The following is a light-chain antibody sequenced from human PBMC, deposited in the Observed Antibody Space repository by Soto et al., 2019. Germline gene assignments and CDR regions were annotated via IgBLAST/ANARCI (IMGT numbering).Light chain of an antibody. J-gene: IGLJ2*01. V-gene: IGLV1-40*01. CDR2: GNT. CDR1: SSNIGANYD. Sequence: QLVLTQPTSVSSAPGQTVTISCTGSSSNIGANYDVNWYQQLPGTAPKVLIYGNTNRPSGVPDRFSASKSGTSASLGIAGLQAEDEADYYCQSHDSKLDSVVFGGGTKVTVL. CDR3: QSHDSKLDSVV.